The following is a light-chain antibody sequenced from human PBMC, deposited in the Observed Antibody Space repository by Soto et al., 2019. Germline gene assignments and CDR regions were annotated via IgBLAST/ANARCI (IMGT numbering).Light chain of an antibody. CDR3: QQYDDWPPWT. CDR2: GAS. J-gene: IGKJ1*01. CDR1: QSVSSN. Sequence: ERVMTQSPATLSVSPGERATLSCRASQSVSSNLAWYQQKPGQAPRLLIYGASTRATGIPARFSGSGSGTEFTLTISSLQSEDFAVYYGQQYDDWPPWTFGQWTKVDIK. V-gene: IGKV3-15*01.